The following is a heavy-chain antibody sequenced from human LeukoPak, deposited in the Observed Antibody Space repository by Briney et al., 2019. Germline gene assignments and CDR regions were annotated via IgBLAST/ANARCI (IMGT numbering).Heavy chain of an antibody. J-gene: IGHJ3*02. CDR3: ARERLLWFGELWDAFDI. CDR2: IYYSGST. Sequence: SETLSLTCTVSGGSISSYYWSWIRQPPGKGLEWIGYIYYSGSTNYNPSLKSRVTISVVTSKNQFSLKLSSVTAADTAVYYCARERLLWFGELWDAFDIWGQGTMVTVSS. V-gene: IGHV4-59*01. CDR1: GGSISSYY. D-gene: IGHD3-10*01.